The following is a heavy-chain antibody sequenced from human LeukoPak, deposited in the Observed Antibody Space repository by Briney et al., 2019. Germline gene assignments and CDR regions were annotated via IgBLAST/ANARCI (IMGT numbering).Heavy chain of an antibody. J-gene: IGHJ5*02. V-gene: IGHV5-51*01. CDR3: ARRRFGDYNWFDP. CDR1: GYSFTTYW. CDR2: IYPGDSDT. D-gene: IGHD3-10*01. Sequence: GDSLKISCKGSGYSFTTYWIAWVRQMPGKGLEWMGIIYPGDSDTRYSPSFQGQVTIPADKSINTAYLQWSSLKASDTAMYYCARRRFGDYNWFDPWGQGTLVTVSS.